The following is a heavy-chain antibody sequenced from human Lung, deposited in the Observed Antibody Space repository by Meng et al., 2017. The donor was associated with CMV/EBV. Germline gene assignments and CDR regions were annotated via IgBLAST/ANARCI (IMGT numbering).Heavy chain of an antibody. V-gene: IGHV4-31*03. CDR1: RGTMSSGGYC. Sequence: CSVSRGTMSSGGYCWRWIRQHQEKGMEWIGYTYSDGTTHYNPSLRSRISISVDTSKKQFYLKLDSVTAADTAVYYCARQAPDNYFDTWGQGALVTVSS. CDR2: TYSDGTT. CDR3: ARQAPDNYFDT. J-gene: IGHJ5*02.